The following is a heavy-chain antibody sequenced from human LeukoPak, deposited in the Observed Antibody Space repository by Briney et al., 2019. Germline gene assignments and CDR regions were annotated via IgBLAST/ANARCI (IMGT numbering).Heavy chain of an antibody. CDR3: AREKSYYDSRGFYAFDI. CDR2: ISGSGGST. V-gene: IGHV3-23*01. D-gene: IGHD3-22*01. J-gene: IGHJ3*02. CDR1: GFTFSSYA. Sequence: GGSLRLSCAASGFTFSSYAMSWVRQAPGKGLEWVSAISGSGGSTYYADSVKGRFTISRDNAKNSPYLQMNSLRAEDTALYYCAREKSYYDSRGFYAFDIWGQGTMVTVSS.